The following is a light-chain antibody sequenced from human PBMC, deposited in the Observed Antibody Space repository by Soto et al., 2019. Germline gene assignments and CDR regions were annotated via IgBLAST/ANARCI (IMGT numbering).Light chain of an antibody. V-gene: IGKV3-15*01. J-gene: IGKJ2*01. CDR2: GAS. Sequence: EIVLTQSPAPPSVSPGERATLSCRSSQSVGSGLSWYQQKPGQAPRLLIYGASTRATGIPARFSGSGSGTEFTLTISSLQSEDYAVYYCQQYNNWPPYTFGQGTKVDIK. CDR3: QQYNNWPPYT. CDR1: QSVGSG.